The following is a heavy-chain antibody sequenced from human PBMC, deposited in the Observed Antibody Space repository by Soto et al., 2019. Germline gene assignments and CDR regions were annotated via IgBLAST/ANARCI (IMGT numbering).Heavy chain of an antibody. CDR3: ARGGCSGGSCYPIFDY. CDR1: GDSMSSSDYY. Sequence: SETLSLTCAVSGDSMSSSDYYWGWIRQPPGKGLEWIGSIYYSGSTYYNPSLKSRVTISVDTSKNQFSLKLSSVTAADTAVYYCARGGCSGGSCYPIFDYWGQGTLVTVSS. D-gene: IGHD2-15*01. CDR2: IYYSGST. V-gene: IGHV4-39*07. J-gene: IGHJ4*02.